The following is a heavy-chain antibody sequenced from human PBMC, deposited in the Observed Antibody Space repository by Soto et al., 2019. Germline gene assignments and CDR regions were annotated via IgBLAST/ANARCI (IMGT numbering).Heavy chain of an antibody. J-gene: IGHJ4*02. CDR3: SRSSYYEYTGKVEN. D-gene: IGHD1-26*01. CDR2: ISAYIGNT. Sequence: WASVKVSCKSSGYTFRDYGITWVRQAPGQGLDWLGWISAYIGNTNYAPKFQGRVTMTADTWTSTAYMELRSLTSDDTARYYCSRSSYYEYTGKVENWGQGTPVTVSS. CDR1: GYTFRDYG. V-gene: IGHV1-18*01.